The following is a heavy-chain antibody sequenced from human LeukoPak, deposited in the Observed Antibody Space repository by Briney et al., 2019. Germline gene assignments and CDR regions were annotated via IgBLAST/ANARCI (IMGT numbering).Heavy chain of an antibody. CDR2: INPSGGST. D-gene: IGHD3-10*01. J-gene: IGHJ6*03. CDR3: ARGNYSHVLLWFGEDFGDYYYMDV. Sequence: ASVKVSCKAAGYTFTAYFMHWVRQAPGQGLEWMGIINPSGGSTSYAQKFQGRVTMTRDTSTSTVYMELSSLRSEDTAVYYCARGNYSHVLLWFGEDFGDYYYMDVWGKGTTVTISS. CDR1: GYTFTAYF. V-gene: IGHV1-46*01.